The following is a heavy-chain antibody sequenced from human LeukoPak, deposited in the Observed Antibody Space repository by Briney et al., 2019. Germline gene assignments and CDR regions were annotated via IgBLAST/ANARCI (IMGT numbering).Heavy chain of an antibody. CDR1: GFTFSEHY. CDR2: TRNKANGYTT. J-gene: IGHJ3*02. CDR3: ARESWLLYAFDI. Sequence: GGSLRLSCAASGFTFSEHYMHWVRQAPGKGLEWVGRTRNKANGYTTDYAASVKGRFTISRDDSKNSLSLQMNSLKTEDTAVYYCARESWLLYAFDIWGQGTMVTVSS. V-gene: IGHV3-72*01. D-gene: IGHD3-9*01.